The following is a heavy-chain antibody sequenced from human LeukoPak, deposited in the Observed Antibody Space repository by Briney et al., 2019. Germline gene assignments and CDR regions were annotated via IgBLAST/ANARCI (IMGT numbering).Heavy chain of an antibody. CDR1: GFTFSNSG. Sequence: PGGSLRLSCAASGFTFSNSGMNWVRQAPGKGLEWVSTISGSGDSTYYADSVKGRFTSSRDNSKNTLYLQMNRLRAEDTAVYYCAKGAYYADWGQGTLVTVSS. CDR2: ISGSGDST. CDR3: AKGAYYAD. J-gene: IGHJ4*02. V-gene: IGHV3-23*01. D-gene: IGHD3-3*01.